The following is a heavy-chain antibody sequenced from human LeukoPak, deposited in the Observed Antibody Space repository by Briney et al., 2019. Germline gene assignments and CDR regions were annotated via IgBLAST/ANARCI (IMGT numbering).Heavy chain of an antibody. V-gene: IGHV1-2*02. Sequence: GASVKVSCTASGYTFTDYYIQWVRQAPGQGLEWMGWINPKSGGTNSAQKFQGRVTMTRDTSVSTAYMELSRLRSDDTAVYYCARDHCTSSGCYEYYYYGMDVWGQGTTVTVSS. CDR2: INPKSGGT. CDR1: GYTFTDYY. CDR3: ARDHCTSSGCYEYYYYGMDV. D-gene: IGHD2-2*01. J-gene: IGHJ6*02.